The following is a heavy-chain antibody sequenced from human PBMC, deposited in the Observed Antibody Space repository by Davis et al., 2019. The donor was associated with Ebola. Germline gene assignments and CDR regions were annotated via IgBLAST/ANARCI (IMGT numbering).Heavy chain of an antibody. D-gene: IGHD3-10*01. V-gene: IGHV3-30*03. J-gene: IGHJ4*02. CDR2: ISYDGSNK. CDR1: GFTFSSYG. CDR3: ARGRFGELPFDY. Sequence: GESLKISCAASGFTFSSYGMHWVRQAPGKGLEWVAVISYDGSNKYYADSVKGRFTISRDNSKNTLYLQMNSLRAEDTAVYYCARGRFGELPFDYWGQGTLVTVSS.